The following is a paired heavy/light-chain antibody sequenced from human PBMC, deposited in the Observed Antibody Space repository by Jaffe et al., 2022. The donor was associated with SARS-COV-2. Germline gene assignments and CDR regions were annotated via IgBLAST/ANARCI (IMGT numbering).Heavy chain of an antibody. V-gene: IGHV4-59*01. J-gene: IGHJ4*02. CDR2: VSYSGTT. D-gene: IGHD6-13*01. CDR1: GGSISSFF. CDR3: ARGSSSWYDGLLDY. Sequence: QVQLQESGPGLVKPSETLSLTCSVSGGSISSFFWSWVRQPPGKGLEWIGYVSYSGTTNYNPSLKSRVTISLDKSKSQFSLKLNSVSAADTAVYYCARGSSSWYDGLLDYWGQGTLVTVSS.
Light chain of an antibody. V-gene: IGKV4-1*01. CDR3: QQYYSSPYT. CDR1: QSVLYNSNNKKY. CDR2: WAS. Sequence: DIVMTQSPDSLAVSLGERATLNCTSSQSVLYNSNNKKYLAWYQHKPGQPPKLLIYWASTRESGVPDRFSGSGSGTDFTLTISYLQAEDVAVYYCQQYYSSPYTFGQGTKLEIK. J-gene: IGKJ2*01.